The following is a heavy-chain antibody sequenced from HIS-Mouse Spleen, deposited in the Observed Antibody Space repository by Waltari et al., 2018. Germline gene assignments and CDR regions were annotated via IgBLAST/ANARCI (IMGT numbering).Heavy chain of an antibody. D-gene: IGHD3-3*01. CDR2: IYYSGST. CDR3: ARAPGNRFFDY. J-gene: IGHJ4*02. V-gene: IGHV4-39*07. CDR1: GGSISSSSYY. Sequence: QLQLQESGPGLVKPSETLSLTCTVSGGSISSSSYYWGGIRQPPGKGLEWIGSIYYSGSTYYNPSRKSRVTISVDTSKNQFSLKLSSVTAADTAVYYCARAPGNRFFDYWGQGTLVTVSS.